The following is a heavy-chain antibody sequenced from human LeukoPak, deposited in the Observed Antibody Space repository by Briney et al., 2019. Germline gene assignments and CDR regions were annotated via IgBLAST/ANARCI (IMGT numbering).Heavy chain of an antibody. CDR2: INHSGST. CDR3: ARDRSFYWLDP. V-gene: IGHV4-34*01. D-gene: IGHD3-16*02. CDR1: GGSFSGYY. J-gene: IGHJ5*02. Sequence: SETLSLTCAVYGGSFSGYYWSWIRQPPGKGLEWIGEINHSGSTNYDPSLKSRVTISVDTSKNQFSLKLSSVTAADTAVYYCARDRSFYWLDPWGQGTLVTVSS.